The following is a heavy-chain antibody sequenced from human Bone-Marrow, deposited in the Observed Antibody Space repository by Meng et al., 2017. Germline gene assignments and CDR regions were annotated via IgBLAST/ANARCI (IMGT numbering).Heavy chain of an antibody. Sequence: LRLSCTVSGGSISSGGYYWSWIRQHPGKGLEWIGYIYYSGSTYYNPSLKSRVTISVDTSKNQFSLKLSSVTAADTAVYYCARERSSGSSTSQNAFGIWGQGTMVTVSS. J-gene: IGHJ3*02. CDR2: IYYSGST. D-gene: IGHD2-2*01. CDR1: GGSISSGGYY. V-gene: IGHV4-31*03. CDR3: ARERSSGSSTSQNAFGI.